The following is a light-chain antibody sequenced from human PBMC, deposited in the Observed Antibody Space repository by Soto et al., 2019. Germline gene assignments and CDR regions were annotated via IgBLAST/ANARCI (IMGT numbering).Light chain of an antibody. CDR3: QQRSNWPPIT. J-gene: IGKJ5*01. CDR1: QSVSSY. Sequence: EIVLTQSPATLSLSPGERATLSCRASQSVSSYLAWYQQKPGQAPRLLIYDTSNRATGIPARFSGSGSGTDFILTISSLAPEDFAVHYCQQRSNWPPITFGQGTLLEIK. V-gene: IGKV3-11*01. CDR2: DTS.